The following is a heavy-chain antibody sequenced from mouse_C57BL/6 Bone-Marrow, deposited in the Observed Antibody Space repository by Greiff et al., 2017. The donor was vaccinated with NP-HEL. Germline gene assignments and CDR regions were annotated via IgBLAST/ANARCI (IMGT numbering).Heavy chain of an antibody. V-gene: IGHV3-8*01. D-gene: IGHD2-2*01. J-gene: IGHJ4*01. CDR2: ISYSGST. CDR1: GYSITSDY. CDR3: VYYGYDCYAMDY. Sequence: VQLKQSGPGLAKPSQTLSLTCSVTGYSITSDYWNWIRKFPGNKLEYMGYISYSGSTYYNPPLKSGISITRYTSKNQYYLQLNSVDTEDTDTYYRVYYGYDCYAMDYWGQGTSVTVSS.